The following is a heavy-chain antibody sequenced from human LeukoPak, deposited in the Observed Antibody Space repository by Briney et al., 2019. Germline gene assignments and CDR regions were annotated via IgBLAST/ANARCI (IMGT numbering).Heavy chain of an antibody. J-gene: IGHJ4*02. CDR2: ISYDGSNK. Sequence: SLRLSCAVSGFTFSSYAIHWVRQAPGKGLEWVAVISYDGSNKYYAGSAKGRFSICRDNSKNSLYLQMNSLRAEDTAVYYCARGVVGANLMLFYWGQGTLVTVSS. CDR1: GFTFSSYA. D-gene: IGHD1-26*01. V-gene: IGHV3-30-3*01. CDR3: ARGVVGANLMLFY.